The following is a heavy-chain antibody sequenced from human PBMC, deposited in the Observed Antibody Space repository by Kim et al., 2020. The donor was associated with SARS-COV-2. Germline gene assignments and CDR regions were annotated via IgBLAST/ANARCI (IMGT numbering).Heavy chain of an antibody. J-gene: IGHJ6*02. CDR2: IYYSGST. CDR1: GGSISSGGYY. D-gene: IGHD3-22*01. V-gene: IGHV4-31*03. Sequence: SETLSLTCTVSGGSISSGGYYWSWIRQHPGKGLEWIGYIYYSGSTYYNPSLKSRVTISVDTSKNQFSLKLSSVTAADTAVYYCARYYDSSGYYQGYYGMDVWGQGTTVTVSS. CDR3: ARYYDSSGYYQGYYGMDV.